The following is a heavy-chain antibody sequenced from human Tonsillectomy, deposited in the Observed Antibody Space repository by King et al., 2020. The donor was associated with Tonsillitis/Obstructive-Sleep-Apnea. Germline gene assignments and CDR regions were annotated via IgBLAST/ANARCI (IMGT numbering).Heavy chain of an antibody. CDR1: GYTFTSYD. D-gene: IGHD6-19*01. J-gene: IGHJ3*01. Sequence: VQLVESGAEVKKPGASVKVSCKASGYTFTSYDINWVRQATGQGLEWMGWMNPNSGNTGYAQRFQGRVTMTRNTSISTAYMELNSLRSEDTAVYYCARDIAVVGTCAFDFWGQGTMVTVSS. V-gene: IGHV1-8*01. CDR3: ARDIAVVGTCAFDF. CDR2: MNPNSGNT.